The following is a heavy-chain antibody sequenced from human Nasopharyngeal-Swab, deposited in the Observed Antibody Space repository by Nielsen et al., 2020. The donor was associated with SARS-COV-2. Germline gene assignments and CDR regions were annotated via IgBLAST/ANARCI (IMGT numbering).Heavy chain of an antibody. CDR2: IYYSGST. CDR3: ARGRIFGYYFDY. CDR1: GASISSSDYY. V-gene: IGHV4-30-4*01. D-gene: IGHD2-15*01. Sequence: SETLSLTCTVSGASISSSDYYWTWIRQPPGKGLEWIGYIYYSGSTYYTPSLESRVTISLDTSKKQFSLKLNSVSVADTAVYHCARGRIFGYYFDYWGPGTLVTVSS. J-gene: IGHJ4*02.